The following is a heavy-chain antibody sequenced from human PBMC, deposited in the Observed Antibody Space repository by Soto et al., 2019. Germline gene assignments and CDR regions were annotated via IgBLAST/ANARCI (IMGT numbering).Heavy chain of an antibody. J-gene: IGHJ4*02. V-gene: IGHV3-30*18. CDR1: GLTFSNYG. CDR2: ISYDGSNK. D-gene: IGHD3-9*01. CDR3: AKAPKFDWLAHFDY. Sequence: QVQLVESGGGVVQPGRSLRLSCAASGLTFSNYGMHWVRQAPGKGLEWVAVISYDGSNKYYADSVKGRFTISRDNSKNTLYQQMNRLRAEDTAVYYCAKAPKFDWLAHFDYWGQGTLVTVSS.